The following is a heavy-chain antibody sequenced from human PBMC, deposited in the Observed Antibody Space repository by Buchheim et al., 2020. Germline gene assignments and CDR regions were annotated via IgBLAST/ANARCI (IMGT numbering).Heavy chain of an antibody. CDR2: IIPTIGTT. D-gene: IGHD6-13*01. J-gene: IGHJ4*02. CDR1: GYTFTSYD. V-gene: IGHV1-8*01. CDR3: ARSSNRWYSSSWRY. Sequence: QVQLVQSGAEVKKPGASVKVSCKASGYTFTSYDINWVRQATGQGLEWMGWIIPTIGTTAYAQKFQGRVTMTGNTSISTASMELSSLRSEETAVYYCARSSNRWYSSSWRYWGQGTL.